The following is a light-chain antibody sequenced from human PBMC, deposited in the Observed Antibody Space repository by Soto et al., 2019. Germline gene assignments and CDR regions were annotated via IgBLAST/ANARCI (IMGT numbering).Light chain of an antibody. CDR2: AAP. CDR3: QQSYSTSSLT. V-gene: IGKV1-39*01. CDR1: QSLSNY. J-gene: IGKJ4*01. Sequence: DIQMTQSPSSLSASVGDRVTITCRSSQSLSNYLNWYQQKPGKDPQLLIYAAPSLQSGVPSRFSGSGSWTDFSITISSLQPEDVATYYCQQSYSTSSLTFGGGTKVEIK.